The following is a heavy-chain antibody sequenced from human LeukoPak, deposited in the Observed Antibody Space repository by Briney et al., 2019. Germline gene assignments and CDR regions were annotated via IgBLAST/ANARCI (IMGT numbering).Heavy chain of an antibody. CDR1: GLTFSSSG. Sequence: GGSLRLSCAASGLTFSSSGMHWVRQAPGKGLEWVAFIRYDGTEKFHADSVEGRFTISRDNSKNTLYLQMNSLRADDTAVYYCAKDTPLCYFDYWGQGTLVTVSS. D-gene: IGHD3-16*01. CDR3: AKDTPLCYFDY. V-gene: IGHV3-30*02. CDR2: IRYDGTEK. J-gene: IGHJ4*02.